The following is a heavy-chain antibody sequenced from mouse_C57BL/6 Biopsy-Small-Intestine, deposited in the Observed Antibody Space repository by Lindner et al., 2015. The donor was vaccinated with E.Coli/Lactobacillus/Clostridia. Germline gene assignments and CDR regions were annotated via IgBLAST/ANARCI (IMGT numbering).Heavy chain of an antibody. J-gene: IGHJ2*01. D-gene: IGHD2-13*01. CDR2: INPYNDGT. Sequence: VQLQESGPELVKPGASVKMSCKASGYTFTSYVMHWVKQKPGQGLEWIGYINPYNDGTKYNEKFKGKATLTSDKSSSTSYMELSSLTSEDSAVYYCARDGYGDYLYFDYWGQGTTLTVSS. V-gene: IGHV1-14*01. CDR1: GYTFTSYV. CDR3: ARDGYGDYLYFDY.